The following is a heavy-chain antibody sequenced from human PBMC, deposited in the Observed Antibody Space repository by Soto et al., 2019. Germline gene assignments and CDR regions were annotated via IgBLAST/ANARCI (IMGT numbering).Heavy chain of an antibody. CDR3: ARVSGIYYYGMDV. J-gene: IGHJ6*02. V-gene: IGHV4-59*12. D-gene: IGHD3-10*01. Sequence: PSETLSLTCTVSGASISNSYWSWIRQPPGKRLEWIGQINHSGTTNYNPSLKSRVTISVDTSKNQFSLKLSSVTAADTAVYYCARVSGIYYYGMDVWGQGTTVTVSS. CDR1: GASISNSY. CDR2: INHSGTT.